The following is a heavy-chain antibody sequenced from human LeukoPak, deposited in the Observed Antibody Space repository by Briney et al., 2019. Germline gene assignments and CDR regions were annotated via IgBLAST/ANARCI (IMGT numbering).Heavy chain of an antibody. CDR2: IYYTGST. D-gene: IGHD5-18*01. Sequence: SETLSLTCTVSGGSISGYYWNWIRQPPGKGLEWIGYIYYTGSTSYNPSLKSRVTISLDTSKNHFSLKLSSVTAADTAVYYCARLTWDTTMVRYYFDFWGQGTLVTVSS. CDR1: GGSISGYY. J-gene: IGHJ4*02. CDR3: ARLTWDTTMVRYYFDF. V-gene: IGHV4-59*08.